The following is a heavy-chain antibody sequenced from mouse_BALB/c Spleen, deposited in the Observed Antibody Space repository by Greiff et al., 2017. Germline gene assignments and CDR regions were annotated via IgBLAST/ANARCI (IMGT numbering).Heavy chain of an antibody. CDR1: GYSITSDYA. D-gene: IGHD2-1*01. CDR2: ISYSGST. V-gene: IGHV3-2*02. CDR3: ARWGGNYVRYFDY. Sequence: EVKLVESGPGLVKPSQSLSLTCTVTGYSITSDYAWNWIRQFPGNKLEWMGYISYSGSTSYNPSLKSRISITRDTSKNQFFLQLNSVTTEDTATYYCARWGGNYVRYFDYWGQGTTLTVSS. J-gene: IGHJ2*01.